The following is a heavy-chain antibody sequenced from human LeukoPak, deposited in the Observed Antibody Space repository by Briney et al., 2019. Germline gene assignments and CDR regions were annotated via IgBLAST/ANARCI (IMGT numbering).Heavy chain of an antibody. J-gene: IGHJ6*03. CDR1: GFTYSSYA. D-gene: IGHD2-2*01. CDR2: ISGSGGST. Sequence: PGGSLRLSCAASGFTYSSYAMSWVRQAPGKGLEWVSAISGSGGSTYYADSVKGRFTISRDNSKNTLYLQMNSLRAEDTAVYYCAKDQYEGYCSSTSCYPTLNYMDVWGKGTTVTVSS. CDR3: AKDQYEGYCSSTSCYPTLNYMDV. V-gene: IGHV3-23*01.